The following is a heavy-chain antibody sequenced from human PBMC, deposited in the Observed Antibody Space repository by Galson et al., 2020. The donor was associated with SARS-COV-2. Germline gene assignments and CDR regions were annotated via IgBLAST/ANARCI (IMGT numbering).Heavy chain of an antibody. D-gene: IGHD6-13*01. CDR3: AKFRQQLVRGFDY. V-gene: IGHV3-30*18. CDR1: GFTFSSYG. Sequence: GGSLRLSCAASGFTFSSYGMHWVRQAPGTGLEWVAVISYDGSNKYYADSVKGRFTISRDNSKNTLYLQMNSLRAEDTAVYYFAKFRQQLVRGFDYWGQGTLVTVSS. CDR2: ISYDGSNK. J-gene: IGHJ4*02.